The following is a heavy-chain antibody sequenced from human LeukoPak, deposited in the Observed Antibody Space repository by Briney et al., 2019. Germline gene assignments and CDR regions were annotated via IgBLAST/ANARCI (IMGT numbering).Heavy chain of an antibody. D-gene: IGHD7-27*01. V-gene: IGHV3-23*01. Sequence: LPGGSLRLSCVASGFTFGDVVMSWVRQAPGKGLEWVSAISYNGASTDYADSVKDRFAISRDNSKNTLYLQMNSLRAEDTAVYYCARRTGGTKDYWGQGTQVTVSS. CDR1: GFTFGDVV. J-gene: IGHJ4*02. CDR2: ISYNGAST. CDR3: ARRTGGTKDY.